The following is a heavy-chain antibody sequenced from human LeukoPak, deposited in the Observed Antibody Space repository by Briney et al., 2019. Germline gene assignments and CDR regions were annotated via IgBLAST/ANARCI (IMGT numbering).Heavy chain of an antibody. D-gene: IGHD2-15*01. CDR2: INTNTGNP. CDR3: ASLGYCSGGSWS. CDR1: GSTFTSYA. V-gene: IGHV7-4-1*02. J-gene: IGHJ4*02. Sequence: ASVKVSCKASGSTFTSYAMNWVRQAPGQGLERMGWINTNTGNPTYSQGFTGRFVFSLDTSVSTAYLQSSSLKAEDTAVYYCASLGYCSGGSWSWGQGTLVTVSS.